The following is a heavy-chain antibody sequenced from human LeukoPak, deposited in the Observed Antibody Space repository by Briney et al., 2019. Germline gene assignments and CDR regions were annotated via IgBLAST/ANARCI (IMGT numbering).Heavy chain of an antibody. CDR2: IFGSGGSP. CDR3: GKTTVGYSSGQKPAWPVDY. D-gene: IGHD5-18*01. CDR1: GFTFGSHA. J-gene: IGHJ4*02. Sequence: PGGSLRLSCEASGFTFGSHAMYWVGQAPGKALEGVAGIFGSGGSPHYADSVKGRFNISRDNSRHTVYLQINSLRAEDTAVYYCGKTTVGYSSGQKPAWPVDYWGQGTLVTVSS. V-gene: IGHV3-23*01.